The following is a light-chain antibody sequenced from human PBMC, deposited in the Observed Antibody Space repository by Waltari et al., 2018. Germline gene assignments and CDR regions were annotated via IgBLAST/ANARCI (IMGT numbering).Light chain of an antibody. CDR3: QQYTARPLT. CDR2: GAS. CDR1: QSVKIN. Sequence: EIVMTQSPATLSVSPGERATLSCRASQSVKINLAWYQQKPGQAPRLLIFGASTRATGIPARFSGSGSGTEFSLTISSMQSEDFAVYYCQQYTARPLTFGGGTKVEI. J-gene: IGKJ4*01. V-gene: IGKV3-15*01.